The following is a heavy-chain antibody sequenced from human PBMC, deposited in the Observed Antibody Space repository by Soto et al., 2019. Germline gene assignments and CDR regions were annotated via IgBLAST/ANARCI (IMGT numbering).Heavy chain of an antibody. CDR1: GFSVSSSH. CDR3: VRGASLNFDY. Sequence: PGGSLILSCAVSGFSVSSSHMNWVRQAPGKGLEWVSGVNWNGGSTGYADSVKGRFTISRDNAKNSLYLQMNSLRAEDTAFYYCVRGASLNFDYWGQGTLVTVSS. D-gene: IGHD1-26*01. CDR2: VNWNGGST. V-gene: IGHV3-20*04. J-gene: IGHJ4*02.